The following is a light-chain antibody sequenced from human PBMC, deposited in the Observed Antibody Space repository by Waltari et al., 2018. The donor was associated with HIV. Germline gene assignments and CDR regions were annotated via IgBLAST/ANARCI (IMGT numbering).Light chain of an antibody. V-gene: IGLV2-14*01. CDR2: EVN. J-gene: IGLJ3*02. CDR3: SSYTTSSTVV. Sequence: QSALTQPASVSGSPGQSITISCTATSSDVGDSTYVSWYQQYPGKAPKRMIYEVNNRPSGVSNRFSGSKSGHTASLTISGLQTEDEGDYYCSSYTTSSTVVFGGGTKLTVL. CDR1: SSDVGDSTY.